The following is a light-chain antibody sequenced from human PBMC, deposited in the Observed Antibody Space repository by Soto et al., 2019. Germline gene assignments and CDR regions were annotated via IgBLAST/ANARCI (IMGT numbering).Light chain of an antibody. Sequence: QSALTQPASVSGSPGQSITISCTGTSSDVGSYTLVSWYQQHPGKAPKLIIYEGTKRPSGVSNRFSGSKSGNTASLTISGLHAEDEAHYYCCSYAGSPTFPWVFGGGTKLTVL. CDR1: SSDVGSYTL. CDR2: EGT. CDR3: CSYAGSPTFPWV. V-gene: IGLV2-23*03. J-gene: IGLJ3*02.